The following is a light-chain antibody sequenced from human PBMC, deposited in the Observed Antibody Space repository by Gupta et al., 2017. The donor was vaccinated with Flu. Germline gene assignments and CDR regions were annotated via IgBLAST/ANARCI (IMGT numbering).Light chain of an antibody. V-gene: IGKV3-15*01. CDR2: GAS. J-gene: IGKJ1*01. Sequence: PATLSVSPGESATLSCRASESVRNNLAWYQQKPGQAPRLLIYGASTRATNIPARFSGSESGTEFTLTINGLQSEDFGVYYCQQDDNWPRTFGQGTQVEIK. CDR3: QQDDNWPRT. CDR1: ESVRNN.